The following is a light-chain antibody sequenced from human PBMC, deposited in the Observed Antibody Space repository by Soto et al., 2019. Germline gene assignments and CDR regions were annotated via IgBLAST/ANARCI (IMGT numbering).Light chain of an antibody. Sequence: EIVMTQSPATLSVSPRERDTLSCTASQSVSSNLAWYQQKPGQAPRLLIYGASTRATGIPARFSGSGSGTEFTLTISSLQSEDFAVYYCQQYNNWPITFGQGTRLEIK. CDR1: QSVSSN. J-gene: IGKJ5*01. CDR3: QQYNNWPIT. V-gene: IGKV3-15*01. CDR2: GAS.